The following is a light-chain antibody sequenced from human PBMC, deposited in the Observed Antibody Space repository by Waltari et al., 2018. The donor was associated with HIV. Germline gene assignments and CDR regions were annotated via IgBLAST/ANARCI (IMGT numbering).Light chain of an antibody. J-gene: IGLJ2*01. V-gene: IGLV2-11*01. CDR3: CSFAGTYTI. CDR1: SSSVGAYNH. CDR2: DVS. Sequence: QSALTQPRSVSGSPGQSVTISCTRTSSSVGAYNHVSWYQQHPGKAPKLMIYDVSPRPSGVPDRFSGSKSGNTASLTISGLQADDDADYYCCSFAGTYTIFGGGTKLTVL.